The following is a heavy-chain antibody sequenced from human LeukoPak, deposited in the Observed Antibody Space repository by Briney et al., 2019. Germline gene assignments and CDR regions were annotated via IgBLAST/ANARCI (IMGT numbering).Heavy chain of an antibody. Sequence: SETLSLTCAVYGGSFSGYYWSWIRQPPGKGLEWIGEINHSGSTNYNPSLKSRVTISVDTSKNQFSLKLSSVTAVDTAVYYCARGRGATILGGTRWFDPWGQGTLVTVSS. CDR3: ARGRGATILGGTRWFDP. D-gene: IGHD5-24*01. CDR1: GGSFSGYY. J-gene: IGHJ5*02. CDR2: INHSGST. V-gene: IGHV4-34*01.